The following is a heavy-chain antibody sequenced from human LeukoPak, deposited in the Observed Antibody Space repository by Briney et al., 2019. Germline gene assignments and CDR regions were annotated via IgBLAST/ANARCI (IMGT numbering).Heavy chain of an antibody. D-gene: IGHD4-17*01. CDR3: ARTYGPKSPYYFDY. CDR2: IYTSGST. Sequence: SETLSLTCTVSGGSISSYYWSWIRQPPGKGLEWIGYIYTSGSTNYNPSLKSRVTISVDTSKNQFSLKLSSVTAADTAVYDCARTYGPKSPYYFDYWGQGTLVTVFS. V-gene: IGHV4-4*09. J-gene: IGHJ4*02. CDR1: GGSISSYY.